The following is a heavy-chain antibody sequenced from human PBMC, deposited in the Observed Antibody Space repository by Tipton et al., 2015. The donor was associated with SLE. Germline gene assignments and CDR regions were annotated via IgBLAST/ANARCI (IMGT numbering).Heavy chain of an antibody. D-gene: IGHD3-22*01. V-gene: IGHV3-53*01. CDR3: AKEPRDSSGLVPFDI. Sequence: SLRLSCAASGFTVSSNYVGWVRQAPGKGLEWVSVIYSGGSTYYADSVKGRFTISRDNSKNTLYLQMNSLRAEDTAVYYCAKEPRDSSGLVPFDIWGQGTMVTVSS. CDR1: GFTVSSNY. CDR2: IYSGGST. J-gene: IGHJ3*02.